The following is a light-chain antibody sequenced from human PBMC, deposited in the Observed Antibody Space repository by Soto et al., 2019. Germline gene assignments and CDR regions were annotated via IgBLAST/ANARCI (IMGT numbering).Light chain of an antibody. CDR1: SSDVGSYNL. Sequence: QSALTQPASVSGSPGQSITISCTGTSSDVGSYNLVSWYQQHPGKAPKLMIYEGSKRPSGVSNRFSGSKSGNTASLTISGLQAEDEADYYCCSYAGSSTPRVFGTGTKVTVL. V-gene: IGLV2-23*01. CDR2: EGS. J-gene: IGLJ1*01. CDR3: CSYAGSSTPRV.